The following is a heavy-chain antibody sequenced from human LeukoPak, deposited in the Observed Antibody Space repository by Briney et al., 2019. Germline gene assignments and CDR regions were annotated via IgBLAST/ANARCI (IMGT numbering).Heavy chain of an antibody. D-gene: IGHD6-13*01. Sequence: GRSLRLSYPAAGFTFDDYAMHWVRQAPGKGLQWVSGISWNGGSIDYADSVKGRFTISRDNAKNSLYLQMNSLRAEDMALYYCAKATGYSSRGEAFDIWGQGTMVTVSS. V-gene: IGHV3-9*03. CDR1: GFTFDDYA. J-gene: IGHJ3*02. CDR2: ISWNGGSI. CDR3: AKATGYSSRGEAFDI.